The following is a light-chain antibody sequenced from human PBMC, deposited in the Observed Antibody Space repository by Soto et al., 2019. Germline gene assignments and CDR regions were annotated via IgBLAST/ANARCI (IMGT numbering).Light chain of an antibody. CDR1: QRVNNN. V-gene: IGKV3-15*01. CDR3: QQYNNWPRT. CDR2: GAS. Sequence: EIVMTQSPATLSVSPGERATLSCRASQRVNNNLAWYQQKPSQAPKLLIYGASKKATGIPAKYNGNGSGTEFTLTISSLQSEDFAVYYCQQYNNWPRTFGQGTKVDIK. J-gene: IGKJ1*01.